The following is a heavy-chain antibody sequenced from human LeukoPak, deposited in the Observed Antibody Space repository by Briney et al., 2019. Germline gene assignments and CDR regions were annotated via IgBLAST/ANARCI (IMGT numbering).Heavy chain of an antibody. Sequence: SETLSLTCTVSGGSISSGDYYWSWIRQSPGKGLEWIGYIYYSGSTYYNPSLKSRVTISVDTSKNQFSLKLSSVTAADTAVYYCATLYDPLYYFDYWGQGTLVTVSS. J-gene: IGHJ4*02. CDR3: ATLYDPLYYFDY. V-gene: IGHV4-30-4*01. CDR2: IYYSGST. D-gene: IGHD5/OR15-5a*01. CDR1: GGSISSGDYY.